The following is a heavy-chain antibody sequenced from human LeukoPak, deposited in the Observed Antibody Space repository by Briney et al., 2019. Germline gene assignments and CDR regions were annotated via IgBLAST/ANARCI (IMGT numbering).Heavy chain of an antibody. CDR3: ASDRDYYDSSGNTQYYMDV. J-gene: IGHJ6*03. V-gene: IGHV4-31*03. CDR2: IYYSGST. Sequence: SETLSLTCTVSGGSISSGGYYWSWIRQHPGKGLEWIGYIYYSGSTYYNPSLKSRVTISVDKSKNQFSLKLSSVTAADTAVYYCASDRDYYDSSGNTQYYMDVWGKGTTVTVSS. D-gene: IGHD3-22*01. CDR1: GGSISSGGYY.